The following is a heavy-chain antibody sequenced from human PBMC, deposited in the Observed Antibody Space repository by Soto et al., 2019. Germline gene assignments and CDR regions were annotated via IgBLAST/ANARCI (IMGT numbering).Heavy chain of an antibody. V-gene: IGHV4-39*01. CDR1: GGSISSSSYY. D-gene: IGHD3-3*01. J-gene: IGHJ6*02. Sequence: SETLSLTCTVSGGSISSSSYYWGWIRQPPGKGLEWIGSIYYSGSTYYNPSLKSRVTISVDTSKNQFSLKLSSVTAADTAVYYCARRVLRFLEWLSPPLYGMDVWGQGTTVTVSS. CDR3: ARRVLRFLEWLSPPLYGMDV. CDR2: IYYSGST.